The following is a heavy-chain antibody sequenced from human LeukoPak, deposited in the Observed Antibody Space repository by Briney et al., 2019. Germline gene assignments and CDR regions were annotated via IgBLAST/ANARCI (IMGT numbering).Heavy chain of an antibody. CDR3: AKDKAGLKYYETD. CDR1: GFTFSSYS. Sequence: GGSLRLSCAASGFTFSSYSMNWVRQAPGKGLEWVSAISGSGGSTYYADSVKGRFTISRDNSKNTLYLQMNSLRAEDTAVYYCAKDKAGLKYYETDWGQGTLVTVSS. V-gene: IGHV3-23*01. CDR2: ISGSGGST. J-gene: IGHJ4*02. D-gene: IGHD3-22*01.